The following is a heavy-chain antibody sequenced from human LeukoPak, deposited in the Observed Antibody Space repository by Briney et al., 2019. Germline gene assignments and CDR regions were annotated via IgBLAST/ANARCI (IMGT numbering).Heavy chain of an antibody. CDR3: AKGAYSSGPNWFDP. D-gene: IGHD6-19*01. V-gene: IGHV3-23*01. J-gene: IGHJ5*02. CDR1: GFTFSSYA. CDR2: ISSGGGST. Sequence: GGSLRLSCAASGFTFSSYAMSWVRQAPGKGLEWVSGISSGGGSTYYADSVKGRFTISRDNSKNTLYLQMNSLRAEDTAVYYCAKGAYSSGPNWFDPWGQGTLVTVSS.